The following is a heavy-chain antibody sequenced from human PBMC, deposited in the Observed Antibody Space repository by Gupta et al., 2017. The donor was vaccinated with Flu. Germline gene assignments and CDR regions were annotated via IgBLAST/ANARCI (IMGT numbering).Heavy chain of an antibody. J-gene: IGHJ3*02. Sequence: QVQLQQWGAGLLKPSETLSLTCAVYGGSFSGYYWSWIRQPPGKGLEWIGEINHSGSTNYNPSLKSRVTILVDTSKNQFSLKLSSVTAADTAVYYCARPERFREQQLLVYAFDIWGQGTMVTVSS. V-gene: IGHV4-34*01. CDR2: INHSGST. CDR3: ARPERFREQQLLVYAFDI. D-gene: IGHD6-13*01. CDR1: GGSFSGYY.